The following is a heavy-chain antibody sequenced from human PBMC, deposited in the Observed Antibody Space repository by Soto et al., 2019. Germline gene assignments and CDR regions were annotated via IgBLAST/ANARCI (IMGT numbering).Heavy chain of an antibody. J-gene: IGHJ5*02. V-gene: IGHV1-2*02. Sequence: GASVKVSCKASGYTFTGYYMHWVRQAPGQGLEWMGWINPNSGGTNYAQKFQGRVTMTRDTSTSTVYMELSSLRSEDTAVYYCARGKEKSVRGWFDPWGQGTLVTVSS. D-gene: IGHD3-10*01. CDR2: INPNSGGT. CDR3: ARGKEKSVRGWFDP. CDR1: GYTFTGYY.